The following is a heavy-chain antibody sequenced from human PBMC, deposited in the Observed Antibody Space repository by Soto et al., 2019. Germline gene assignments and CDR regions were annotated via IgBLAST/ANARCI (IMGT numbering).Heavy chain of an antibody. V-gene: IGHV4-34*01. D-gene: IGHD2-2*01. Sequence: QVQLQQWGAGLLKPSETLSLTCAVYGGSFSGYYWSWIRQPPGKGLEWNGAINHSGSTNYNPSLKSRVTISVDTSKNQFSLKLSSVTAADTAVYYCARGPEWNIVVVPAARRIDAFDIWGQGTMVTVSS. J-gene: IGHJ3*02. CDR1: GGSFSGYY. CDR2: INHSGST. CDR3: ARGPEWNIVVVPAARRIDAFDI.